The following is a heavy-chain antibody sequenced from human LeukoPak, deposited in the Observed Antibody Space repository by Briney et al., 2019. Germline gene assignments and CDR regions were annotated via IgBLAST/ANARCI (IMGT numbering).Heavy chain of an antibody. Sequence: SETLSLTCAVYGGSFSVYYWSWIRQPPGKGLEWIGEINHSGSTNYNPSLKSRVTISVDTSKNQFSLKLSSVTAADTAVYYCARGHGGGIAAAGDNFDYWGQGTLVTVSS. CDR2: INHSGST. CDR3: ARGHGGGIAAAGDNFDY. CDR1: GGSFSVYY. V-gene: IGHV4-34*01. D-gene: IGHD6-13*01. J-gene: IGHJ4*02.